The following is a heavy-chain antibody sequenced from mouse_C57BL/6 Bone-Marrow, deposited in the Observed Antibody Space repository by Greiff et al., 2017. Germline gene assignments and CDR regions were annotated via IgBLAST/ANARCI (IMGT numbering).Heavy chain of an antibody. Sequence: QVQLQQPGAELVKPGASVKLSCKASGYTFTSYWMHWVKQRPGQGLEWIGMIHPNSGSTNYNEKFKSKATLTVDKSSSTAYMQLSSLTSEDSAVXYCARSGYDGYYGFAYWGQGTLVTVSA. J-gene: IGHJ3*01. CDR1: GYTFTSYW. CDR3: ARSGYDGYYGFAY. D-gene: IGHD2-3*01. V-gene: IGHV1-64*01. CDR2: IHPNSGST.